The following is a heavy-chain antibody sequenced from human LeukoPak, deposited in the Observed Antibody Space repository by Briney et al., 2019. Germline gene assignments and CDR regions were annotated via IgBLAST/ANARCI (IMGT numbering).Heavy chain of an antibody. V-gene: IGHV4-30-4*01. Sequence: SETLSLTCTVSGGSISSGDYYWSWIRQPPGKGLEWIGYIYYSGSTYYNPSLKSRVTISVDTSKNQFSLKLSSVTAADTAVYYCARPSSSSPTNWFDPWGQGTLVTVSS. CDR2: IYYSGST. CDR3: ARPSSSSPTNWFDP. D-gene: IGHD6-13*01. CDR1: GGSISSGDYY. J-gene: IGHJ5*02.